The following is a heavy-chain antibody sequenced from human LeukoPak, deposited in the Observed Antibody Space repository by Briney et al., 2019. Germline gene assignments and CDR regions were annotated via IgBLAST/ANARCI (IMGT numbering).Heavy chain of an antibody. CDR3: ASLRIAVAGRSFDY. J-gene: IGHJ4*02. V-gene: IGHV3-7*01. CDR2: IKQDGSEK. D-gene: IGHD6-19*01. CDR1: GFTFSSYW. Sequence: PGGSLRLSCAASGFTFSSYWMSWVRQAPGKGLEWVANIKQDGSEKYYVDSVKGRFTISRDNAKNSLYLQMNSLRAEDTAVYYCASLRIAVAGRSFDYWGQGTLVTVSS.